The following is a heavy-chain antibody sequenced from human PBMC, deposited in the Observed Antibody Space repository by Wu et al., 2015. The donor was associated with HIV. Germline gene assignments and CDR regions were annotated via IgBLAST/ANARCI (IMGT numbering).Heavy chain of an antibody. CDR1: GYPFTAFY. V-gene: IGHV1-2*02. CDR2: INPNSGGT. Sequence: QVQLVQSGAEVKKPGASVKVSCKTSGYPFTAFYIHWIRQVPGQGFEWVGWINPNSGGTNYGQKFQGRVTMTRDTSITTVYMELRRLTSDDTAIYYCARVNFILGDGWGQGTLVTVSS. D-gene: IGHD3-10*01. J-gene: IGHJ4*02. CDR3: ARVNFILGDG.